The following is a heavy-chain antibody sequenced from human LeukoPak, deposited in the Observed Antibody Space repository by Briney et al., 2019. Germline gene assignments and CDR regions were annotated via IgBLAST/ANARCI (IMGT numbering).Heavy chain of an antibody. CDR2: IKSKTDGGTT. Sequence: GGSLRLSCAASGFTFSNAWMSWVRQAPGKGLEWVGRIKSKTDGGTTDYAAPVKGRFTISRDDSKNTLHLQMNSLKTEDTAVYYCTTVGAITMVRGVFDYWGQGTLVTVSS. J-gene: IGHJ4*02. CDR3: TTVGAITMVRGVFDY. V-gene: IGHV3-15*01. CDR1: GFTFSNAW. D-gene: IGHD3-10*01.